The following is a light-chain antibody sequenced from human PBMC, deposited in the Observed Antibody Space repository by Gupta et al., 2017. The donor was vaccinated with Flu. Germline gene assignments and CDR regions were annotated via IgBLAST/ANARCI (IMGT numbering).Light chain of an antibody. CDR2: GAS. CDR3: QQYGSSPRT. Sequence: IVLTQSPGTLSLSPGERATLSCRASQSVSSSYLAWYQQKPGQAPRLLIYGASSRATGIPDRVSGSGSGTDFTLTTSRLEPEDFAVYYCQQYGSSPRTFGQGTKVEIK. V-gene: IGKV3-20*01. J-gene: IGKJ1*01. CDR1: QSVSSSY.